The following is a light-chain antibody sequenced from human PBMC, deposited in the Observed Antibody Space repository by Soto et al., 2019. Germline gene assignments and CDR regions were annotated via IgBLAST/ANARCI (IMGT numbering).Light chain of an antibody. J-gene: IGKJ1*01. Sequence: DIQMTQSPSTLSASVGDRVTITCRASQSISNWLAWYQQKPGKAPKLLIYDASSLHSGVPSRFSGSGSGTEFTLTVSSLQPDDFAAYYCQQYNSFPRTFGQGTEVEVK. CDR2: DAS. CDR3: QQYNSFPRT. V-gene: IGKV1-5*01. CDR1: QSISNW.